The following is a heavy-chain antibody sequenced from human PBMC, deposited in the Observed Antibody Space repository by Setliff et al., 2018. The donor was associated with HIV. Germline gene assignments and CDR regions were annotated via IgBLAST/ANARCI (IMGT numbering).Heavy chain of an antibody. CDR2: IYYSGST. V-gene: IGHV4-31*03. J-gene: IGHJ6*03. CDR3: ARGGKGDYSSSSGYYYYMDV. Sequence: PSETLSLTCTVSGGSISSGGYYWTWIRQHPGKGLEWIGYIYYSGSTYYNPSLKSRVTISVDTSKKKFSLKLSSVTAADTAVFYCARGGKGDYSSSSGYYYYMDVWGKGTTVTVSS. CDR1: GGSISSGGYY. D-gene: IGHD6-6*01.